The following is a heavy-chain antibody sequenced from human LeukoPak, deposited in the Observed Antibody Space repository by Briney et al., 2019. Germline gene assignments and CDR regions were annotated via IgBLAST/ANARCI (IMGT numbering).Heavy chain of an antibody. CDR2: IYYSGST. D-gene: IGHD5-12*01. J-gene: IGHJ4*02. CDR3: ARDLRYRGYKPPAYYFDY. Sequence: TSETLSLTCTVSGGSISSSSYYWGWIRQPPGKGLEWIGSIYYSGSTYYNPSLKSRVTISVDTSKNQFSLKLSSVTAADTAVYYCARDLRYRGYKPPAYYFDYWGQGTLVTVSS. CDR1: GGSISSSSYY. V-gene: IGHV4-39*02.